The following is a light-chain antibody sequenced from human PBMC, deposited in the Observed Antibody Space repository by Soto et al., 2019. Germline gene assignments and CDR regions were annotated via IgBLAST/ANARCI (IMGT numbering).Light chain of an antibody. J-gene: IGLJ3*02. CDR2: EVT. CDR1: RNDVGYYNY. V-gene: IGLV2-14*01. Sequence: QSALTQPASVSGSPGQSITISCAGTRNDVGYYNYVSWYQQHPGKAPKLMIYEVTNRPSGVSNRFSGSKSGSTASLTISGLQAEDEADYYCTSYTGSSTPWVFGGGTKLTVL. CDR3: TSYTGSSTPWV.